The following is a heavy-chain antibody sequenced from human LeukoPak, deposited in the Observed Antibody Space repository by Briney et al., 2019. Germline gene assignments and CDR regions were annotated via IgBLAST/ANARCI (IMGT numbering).Heavy chain of an antibody. V-gene: IGHV4-59*08. J-gene: IGHJ4*02. CDR1: GGSISSYY. CDR2: SHYSGSS. Sequence: SETLSLTCTVSGGSISSYYWSWIRQPPGKGLEWIGYSHYSGSSNYNPSLESRVTISVDTSKNQFSLKLSSVTAADTAVYYCARYDNSGYYSLDYWGQGALVTVSS. CDR3: ARYDNSGYYSLDY. D-gene: IGHD3-22*01.